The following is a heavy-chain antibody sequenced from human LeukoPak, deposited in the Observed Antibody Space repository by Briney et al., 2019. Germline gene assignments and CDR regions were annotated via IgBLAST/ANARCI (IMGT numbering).Heavy chain of an antibody. Sequence: GSLRLSCAASGFTFSSYAMSWVRQAPGKGLEWVSTISGSGGSTYYADSVKGRFTISRDNSKNTLYLQMNSLRAEDTAVYYCAKGYLGGYYGMDVWGQGTTVTVSS. CDR3: AKGYLGGYYGMDV. CDR2: ISGSGGST. CDR1: GFTFSSYA. J-gene: IGHJ6*02. D-gene: IGHD3-22*01. V-gene: IGHV3-23*01.